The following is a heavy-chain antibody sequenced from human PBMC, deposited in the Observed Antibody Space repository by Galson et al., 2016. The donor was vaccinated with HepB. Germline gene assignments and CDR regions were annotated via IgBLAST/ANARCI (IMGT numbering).Heavy chain of an antibody. D-gene: IGHD6-19*01. CDR2: ISAGGVNT. CDR3: ACKYSTGWYAGAFDP. V-gene: IGHV3-53*01. J-gene: IGHJ5*02. Sequence: SLRLSCAASRFTVSSNYMSWVRQAPAKGLEWVSLISAGGVNTYSADSVKGRFTISRDNSKNTLYLQMDSLRADDTAVYYCACKYSTGWYAGAFDPWGQGTLVTVSS. CDR1: RFTVSSNY.